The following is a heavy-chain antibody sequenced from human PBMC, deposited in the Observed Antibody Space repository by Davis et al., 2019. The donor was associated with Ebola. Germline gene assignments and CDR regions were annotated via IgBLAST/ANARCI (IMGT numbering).Heavy chain of an antibody. CDR2: ISWNSDTK. Sequence: SLIISCASSCFNFENYAMHWVRQVPGTGLEWVSGISWNSDTKNYADSVKGSFTISRDNAKNSLYLDMNSLRVEDTALYFCAKDLGGYCPSGRCYDGMDVWGQGTTVTVPS. CDR3: AKDLGGYCPSGRCYDGMDV. J-gene: IGHJ6*02. CDR1: CFNFENYA. V-gene: IGHV3-9*01. D-gene: IGHD2-8*01.